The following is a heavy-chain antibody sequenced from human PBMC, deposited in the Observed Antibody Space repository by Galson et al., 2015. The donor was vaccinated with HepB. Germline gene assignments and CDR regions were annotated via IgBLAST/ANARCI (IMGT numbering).Heavy chain of an antibody. CDR3: ARDQKAVAGVYYYYYYMDV. J-gene: IGHJ6*03. CDR1: GYTFTGYH. Sequence: SVKVSCKASGYTFTGYHMHWVRQAPGQGLEWMGRINPNSGGTNYAQKFQGRVTMTRDTSISTAYMELSRLRSDDTAVYYCARDQKAVAGVYYYYYYMDVWGKGTTVTVSS. V-gene: IGHV1-2*06. D-gene: IGHD6-19*01. CDR2: INPNSGGT.